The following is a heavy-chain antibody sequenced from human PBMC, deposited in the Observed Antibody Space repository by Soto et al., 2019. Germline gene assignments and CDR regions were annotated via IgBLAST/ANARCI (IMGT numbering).Heavy chain of an antibody. CDR3: ARLRIDGPSTNYYYGMDV. CDR1: GYSFTRYW. CDR2: IYPGDSDT. J-gene: IGHJ6*02. Sequence: EVQLVQSGAEVKKPGESLKISCKGSGYSFTRYWIGWVRQMPGKGLEWMGIIYPGDSDTRYSPSFQGQVTISADKSISTAYLQWSSLKASDTAMYYCARLRIDGPSTNYYYGMDVWGQGTTVTVSS. V-gene: IGHV5-51*01.